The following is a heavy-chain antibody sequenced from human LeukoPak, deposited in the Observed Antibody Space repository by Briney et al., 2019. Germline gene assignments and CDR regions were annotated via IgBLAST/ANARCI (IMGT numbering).Heavy chain of an antibody. D-gene: IGHD6-6*01. J-gene: IGHJ4*02. CDR3: ARVDPDSSSTLEVFDY. V-gene: IGHV4-59*01. Sequence: PSETLSLTCAVSGGSLSSYYWSWIRQPPGKELEWIGYIYYSGSTNYNPSLKSRVTISVDTSKHQFSLKLSSVTAADTAVYYCARVDPDSSSTLEVFDYWGQGTLVTVSS. CDR1: GGSLSSYY. CDR2: IYYSGST.